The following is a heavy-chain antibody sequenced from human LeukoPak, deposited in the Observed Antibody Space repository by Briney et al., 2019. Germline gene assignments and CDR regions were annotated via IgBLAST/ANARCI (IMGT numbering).Heavy chain of an antibody. J-gene: IGHJ6*02. Sequence: ASVKVSCMASGYIFTDYYIHWIRQAPRQGLEWMGWIDPNSGGTHHAPNFQGRATMTRHTSSSTVYMDLSRLRSADTAIYYCARSRTPFYYYGMHVWGLGTSVTVSS. V-gene: IGHV1-2*02. CDR2: IDPNSGGT. D-gene: IGHD1-1*01. CDR1: GYIFTDYY. CDR3: ARSRTPFYYYGMHV.